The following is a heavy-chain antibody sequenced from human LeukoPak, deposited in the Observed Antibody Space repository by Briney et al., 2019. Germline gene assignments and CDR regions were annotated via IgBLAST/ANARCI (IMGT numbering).Heavy chain of an antibody. CDR1: GFTFSSYG. D-gene: IGHD1-26*01. CDR2: IRYDGNNK. J-gene: IGHJ4*02. V-gene: IGHV3-30*02. CDR3: AKDPGETYYFDY. Sequence: PGGSLRLSCTASGFTFSSYGMHWARQPPGKGLEWVAFIRYDGNNKDYADSVKGRFTISRDNSKNTLYLQMNSLRAEDTAVYYCAKDPGETYYFDYWGQGTLVTVSS.